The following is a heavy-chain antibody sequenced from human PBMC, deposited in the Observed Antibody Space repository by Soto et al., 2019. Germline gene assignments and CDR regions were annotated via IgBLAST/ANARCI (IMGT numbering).Heavy chain of an antibody. CDR2: ISYDGSNK. V-gene: IGHV3-30-3*01. Sequence: GGSLRLSCAASGFTFSSFAMHWVRQAPGKGLEWVAVISYDGSNKYYADSVKGRFTISRDNSKNTLYLQMNSLRAEDTAVYYCARDQIVPGDYWGQGTLVTVSS. D-gene: IGHD1-26*01. J-gene: IGHJ4*02. CDR3: ARDQIVPGDY. CDR1: GFTFSSFA.